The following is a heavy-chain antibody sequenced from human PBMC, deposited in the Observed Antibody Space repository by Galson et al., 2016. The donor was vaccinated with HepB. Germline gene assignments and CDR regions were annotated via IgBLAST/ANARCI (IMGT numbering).Heavy chain of an antibody. J-gene: IGHJ1*01. CDR2: IYPADSET. V-gene: IGHV5-51*01. D-gene: IGHD6-13*01. CDR1: GYNFANYW. CDR3: ARSRTSSWGAEFFQH. Sequence: QSGAEVKKPGESLKISCKGSGYNFANYWIGWVRRMPGKGLEWMGIIYPADSETRYSPSSQGQVTISADKSISTAYLQWSSLKASDTAMYYCARSRTSSWGAEFFQHWGQGTLVTVSS.